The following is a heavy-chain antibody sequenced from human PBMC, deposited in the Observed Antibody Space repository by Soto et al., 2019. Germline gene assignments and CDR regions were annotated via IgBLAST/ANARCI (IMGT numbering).Heavy chain of an antibody. J-gene: IGHJ4*02. Sequence: SVKVSCKASGGTFSSYAISWVRQAPGQGLEWMGGIIPIFGTANYAQKFQGRVTITADESTSTAYMELSSLRSEDTAVYYCARQEQWLAYYFDYWGQGTLVTVSS. D-gene: IGHD6-19*01. CDR3: ARQEQWLAYYFDY. V-gene: IGHV1-69*13. CDR1: GGTFSSYA. CDR2: IIPIFGTA.